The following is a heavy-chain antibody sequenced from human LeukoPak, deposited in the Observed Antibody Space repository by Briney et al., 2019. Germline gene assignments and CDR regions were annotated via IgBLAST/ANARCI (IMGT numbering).Heavy chain of an antibody. D-gene: IGHD4-11*01. V-gene: IGHV4-4*07. Sequence: SETLSLTSTVSGGSISSYYWSWIRQPAGKGLEWIGRIYTSGSTNYNPSLKSRVTMSVDTSKNQFSLKLSSVTAADTAVYYCARDDPYRKGYSNYYLDYWGQGTLVTVSS. CDR3: ARDDPYRKGYSNYYLDY. CDR2: IYTSGST. J-gene: IGHJ4*02. CDR1: GGSISSYY.